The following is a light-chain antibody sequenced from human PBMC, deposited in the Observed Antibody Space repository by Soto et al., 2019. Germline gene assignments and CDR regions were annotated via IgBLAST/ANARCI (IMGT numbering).Light chain of an antibody. J-gene: IGLJ3*02. CDR1: SSDVGGYNY. CDR2: EVS. CDR3: ISYTSGSTLWV. Sequence: QSVLTQPASVSASPGQSITISCTGTSSDVGGYNYVSWYQQHPGKAPKLMIFEVSNRPSGVSNRFSGSKSGNTASLTISGLQAEDEADYFCISYTSGSTLWVFGGGTQLTVL. V-gene: IGLV2-14*01.